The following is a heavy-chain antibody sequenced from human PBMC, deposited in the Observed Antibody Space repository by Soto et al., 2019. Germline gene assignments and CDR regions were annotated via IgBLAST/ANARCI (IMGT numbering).Heavy chain of an antibody. V-gene: IGHV3-7*01. Sequence: PGGSLRLSCAASGFTFSSYWMSWVRQAPGKGLEWVANIKEDGSDMYYVDSVKGRFTISRDNAKNSLYLQMNSLRAEDTAVYYCAREAWVDYDFCHWYFDYWGQGTLVTVSS. J-gene: IGHJ4*02. CDR2: IKEDGSDM. CDR1: GFTFSSYW. D-gene: IGHD3-3*01. CDR3: AREAWVDYDFCHWYFDY.